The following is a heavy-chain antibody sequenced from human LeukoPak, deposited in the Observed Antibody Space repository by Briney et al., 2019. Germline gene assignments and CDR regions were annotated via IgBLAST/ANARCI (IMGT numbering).Heavy chain of an antibody. V-gene: IGHV1-24*01. Sequence: GASVKVSCKVSGCTLTELSMHWVRQAPGKGLEWMGGFDPEVGATIYAQKFQGIVTMTADTSTDTAYMELSSLRSEDTAVYYCARWGLNNHYYHSYYRGQTALVTV. J-gene: IGHJ4*02. CDR3: ARWGLNNHYYHSYY. CDR2: FDPEVGAT. CDR1: GCTLTELS. D-gene: IGHD3-22*01.